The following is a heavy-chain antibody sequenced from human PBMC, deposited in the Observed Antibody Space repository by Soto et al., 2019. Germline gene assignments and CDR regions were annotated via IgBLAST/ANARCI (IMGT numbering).Heavy chain of an antibody. Sequence: ASVKVSREATGCMFLGFSLHWVRRAPGQGREWLGWINPKNGDTNYAQKFQGRLTMTRDTSINTVYMELNSLKSDETDVYCCAKGRGNVGHCSGGCCYDGLDVWGHVTPFPVCS. J-gene: IGHJ6*02. CDR3: AKGRGNVGHCSGGCCYDGLDV. CDR2: INPKNGDT. V-gene: IGHV1-2*02. CDR1: GCMFLGFS. D-gene: IGHD2-15*01.